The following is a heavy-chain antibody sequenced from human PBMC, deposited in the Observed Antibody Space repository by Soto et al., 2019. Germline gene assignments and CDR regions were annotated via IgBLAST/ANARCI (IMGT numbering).Heavy chain of an antibody. CDR2: ISSSSSYI. Sequence: PGGSLRLSCAASGFTFSSYSMNWVRQAPGKGLEWVSSISSSSSYIYYADSVKGRFTISRDNAKNSLYLQMNSLRAEDTAVYYCAREMTGGIAARRRRGSFDYWGQGTLVTVSS. CDR1: GFTFSSYS. CDR3: AREMTGGIAARRRRGSFDY. J-gene: IGHJ4*02. V-gene: IGHV3-21*01. D-gene: IGHD6-6*01.